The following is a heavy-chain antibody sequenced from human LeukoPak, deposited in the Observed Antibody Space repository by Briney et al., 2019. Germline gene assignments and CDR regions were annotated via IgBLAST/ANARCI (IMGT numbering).Heavy chain of an antibody. Sequence: GGSLRLSCAASGFTFSNYWMSWVRQAPGKGLEWVANIKQDGSDKYYVDSVKGRFTISRDNAKNSLYLQMNSLRAEDTAVYCCARATTLFGVDKYFHYWGQGTPVTVSS. CDR2: IKQDGSDK. D-gene: IGHD3-3*01. J-gene: IGHJ4*02. CDR1: GFTFSNYW. V-gene: IGHV3-7*05. CDR3: ARATTLFGVDKYFHY.